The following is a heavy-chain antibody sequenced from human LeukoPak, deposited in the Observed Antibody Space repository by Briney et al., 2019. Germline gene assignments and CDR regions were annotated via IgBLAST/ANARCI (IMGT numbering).Heavy chain of an antibody. Sequence: PGGSLRLSCAASGFTFSSYAMSWVRQAPGKGLEWVSALSGNGDTTYYAGSVKGRFTISRDTSKSTLFLQTNSLRVEDTAIYYCAKNWNDWGQGTLVTISS. J-gene: IGHJ4*02. V-gene: IGHV3-23*01. D-gene: IGHD1-1*01. CDR2: LSGNGDTT. CDR3: AKNWND. CDR1: GFTFSSYA.